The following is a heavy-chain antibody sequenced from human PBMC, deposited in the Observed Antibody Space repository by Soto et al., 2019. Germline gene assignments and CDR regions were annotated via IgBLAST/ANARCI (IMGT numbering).Heavy chain of an antibody. CDR2: ISAYNGNT. D-gene: IGHD3-9*01. J-gene: IGHJ3*02. Sequence: QVQLVQSGAEVKKPGASVKVSCKASGYTFTSYGISWVRQAPGQGLEWMGWISAYNGNTNYAQKLQGRVTMTTDTSTSTAYMELRSLRSDDTAVYYCARGPLTRYVDWLPEGAFDIWGQGTMVTVSS. V-gene: IGHV1-18*01. CDR1: GYTFTSYG. CDR3: ARGPLTRYVDWLPEGAFDI.